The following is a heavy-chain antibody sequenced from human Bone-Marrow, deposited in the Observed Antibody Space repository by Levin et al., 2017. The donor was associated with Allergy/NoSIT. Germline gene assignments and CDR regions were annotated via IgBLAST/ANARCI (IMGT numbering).Heavy chain of an antibody. Sequence: SVKVSCKASGGTFSSYAISWVRQAPGQGLEWMGGIIPIFGTANYAQKFQGRVTITADESTSTAYMELSSLRSEDTAVYYCARDGYCSSTSCDGLVRDYYYMDVWGKGTTVTVSS. J-gene: IGHJ6*03. CDR1: GGTFSSYA. CDR2: IIPIFGTA. D-gene: IGHD2-2*03. V-gene: IGHV1-69*13. CDR3: ARDGYCSSTSCDGLVRDYYYMDV.